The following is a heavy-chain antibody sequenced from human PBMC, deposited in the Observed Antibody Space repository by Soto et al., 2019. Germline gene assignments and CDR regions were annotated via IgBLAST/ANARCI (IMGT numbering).Heavy chain of an antibody. J-gene: IGHJ3*02. V-gene: IGHV4-4*07. Sequence: PSETLSLTCTVSGGSISSYYWSWIRQPAGKGLEWIGRIYTSGSTNYNPSLKSRVTMSVDTSKNQFSLKLSSVTAADTAVYYCARDRGEEYSSSWYIPPRDYAFDIWGQGTMVTVS. CDR3: ARDRGEEYSSSWYIPPRDYAFDI. CDR1: GGSISSYY. D-gene: IGHD6-13*01. CDR2: IYTSGST.